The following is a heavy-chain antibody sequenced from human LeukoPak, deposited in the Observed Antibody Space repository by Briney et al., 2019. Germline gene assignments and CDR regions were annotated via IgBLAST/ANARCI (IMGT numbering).Heavy chain of an antibody. CDR2: IYYSGST. V-gene: IGHV4-39*01. D-gene: IGHD2-8*01. CDR1: GGSISSSSYY. CDR3: ARRYGLYAYYYYYMDV. Sequence: KPSETLSLTCTVSGGSISSSSYYWGWIRQPPGKGLEWIGRIYYSGSTYYNPSLKSRVTISVDTSKNQFSLKLSSVTAADTAVYYCARRYGLYAYYYYYMDVWGKGTTVTVSS. J-gene: IGHJ6*03.